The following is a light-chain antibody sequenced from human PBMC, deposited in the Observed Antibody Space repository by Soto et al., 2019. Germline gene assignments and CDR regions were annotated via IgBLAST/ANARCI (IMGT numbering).Light chain of an antibody. V-gene: IGLV2-14*01. CDR2: EVS. J-gene: IGLJ2*01. CDR3: SSYTGSSTLVV. CDR1: SSDVGGYNY. Sequence: QSALTQPASVSGSPGPSITISCTGTSSDVGGYNYVSWYQQHPGKAPKLMIYEVSNRPSGVSNRFSGSKSGNTASLTISGLQAEDEADYYCSSYTGSSTLVVFGGGTKLTVL.